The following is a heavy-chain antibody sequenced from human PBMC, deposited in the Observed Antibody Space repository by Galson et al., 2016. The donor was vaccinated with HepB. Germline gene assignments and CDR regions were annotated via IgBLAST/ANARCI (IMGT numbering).Heavy chain of an antibody. D-gene: IGHD3-10*01. J-gene: IGHJ4*02. CDR3: AKRGSRAGDTWITMIRGDQIYYFDY. Sequence: SLRLSCAASGFTFSSYGMSWVRQAPGKGLEWVSSISGSGGSTYYADSVKGRFTISRDNSKSTLYLQMNSLRAEDTAVYYCAKRGSRAGDTWITMIRGDQIYYFDYWGQGTLVTVSS. V-gene: IGHV3-23*01. CDR1: GFTFSSYG. CDR2: ISGSGGST.